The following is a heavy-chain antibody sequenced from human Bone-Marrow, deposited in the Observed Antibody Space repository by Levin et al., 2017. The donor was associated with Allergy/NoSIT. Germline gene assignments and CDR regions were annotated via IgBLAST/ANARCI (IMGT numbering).Heavy chain of an antibody. CDR1: GFIFTNYW. CDR2: VSQDGNEK. CDR3: ARTTTVSGAVAYMDV. Sequence: GGSLRLSCAPSGFIFTNYWMRWIRQVPGKGLEWVASVSQDGNEKYYVDSVKGRFTISRDNAKNSLYLQMNSLRSEDTAVYYCARTTTVSGAVAYMDVWGEGTTVTVSS. D-gene: IGHD3-3*01. V-gene: IGHV3-7*03. J-gene: IGHJ6*03.